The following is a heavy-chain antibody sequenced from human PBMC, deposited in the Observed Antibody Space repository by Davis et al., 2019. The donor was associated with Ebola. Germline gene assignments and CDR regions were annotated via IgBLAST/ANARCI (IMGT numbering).Heavy chain of an antibody. Sequence: ASVKVSCKASGYTFTNYGITWVRQAPGQGLEWMGWINPHNGNTNYAQNVQGRVIMTSGTATTTACMEVGSLRSDATAVYYCARAQFPTTSVHWGQGTLVTVSS. V-gene: IGHV1-18*04. D-gene: IGHD5/OR15-5a*01. CDR2: INPHNGNT. J-gene: IGHJ1*01. CDR3: ARAQFPTTSVH. CDR1: GYTFTNYG.